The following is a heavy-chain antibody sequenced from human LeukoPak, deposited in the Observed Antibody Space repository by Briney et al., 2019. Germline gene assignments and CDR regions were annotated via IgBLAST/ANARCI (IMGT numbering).Heavy chain of an antibody. CDR1: GFTFSSYG. Sequence: GGSLRLSCAASGFTFSSYGMHWVRQAPGKGLEWVAVISYDGSNKYYADSVKGRFTIPRDNSKNTLYLQMNSLRAEDTAVYYCAKDRDPNYSGSYGYWGQGTLVTVSS. CDR3: AKDRDPNYSGSYGY. D-gene: IGHD1-26*01. V-gene: IGHV3-30*18. CDR2: ISYDGSNK. J-gene: IGHJ4*02.